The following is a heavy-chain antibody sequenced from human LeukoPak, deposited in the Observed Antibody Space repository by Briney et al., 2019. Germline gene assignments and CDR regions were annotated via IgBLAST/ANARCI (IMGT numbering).Heavy chain of an antibody. CDR1: GFTFSDHY. Sequence: PGGSLRLSCAVSGFTFSDHYMDWVRQAPGKGLEWVGRTRNKAKSYTTEYAASVKGRFTISRDDSKNSLYLQMNSLKTEDTAVYYCARVTPDIVATMDYYFDYWGQGTLVTVSS. V-gene: IGHV3-72*01. D-gene: IGHD5-12*01. CDR2: TRNKAKSYTT. CDR3: ARVTPDIVATMDYYFDY. J-gene: IGHJ4*02.